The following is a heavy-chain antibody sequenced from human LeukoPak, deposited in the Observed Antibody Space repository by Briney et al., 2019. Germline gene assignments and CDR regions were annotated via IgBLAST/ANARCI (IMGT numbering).Heavy chain of an antibody. CDR1: GGPISRYY. CDR3: ARSDYHGSGSHTVFDAFDI. Sequence: SETLSLTCTVSGGPISRYYWSWIRRPPGKGLEWIGYIDDSGNTNYNPSLKSQVSISVDRSKNQFSLKLSFVTAADTAVYYCARSDYHGSGSHTVFDAFDIWGQGTRVTVSS. J-gene: IGHJ3*02. CDR2: IDDSGNT. D-gene: IGHD3-10*01. V-gene: IGHV4-59*01.